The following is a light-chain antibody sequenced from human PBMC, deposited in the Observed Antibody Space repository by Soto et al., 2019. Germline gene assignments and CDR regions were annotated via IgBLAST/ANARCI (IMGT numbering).Light chain of an antibody. CDR3: SSYTRSSTPYV. Sequence: QSALTQPASVSLSPGHAITISCTGTSSDVGGYNYVSWYEQHPGKAPKLLIYEVSNRPSGVSNRFSGSKSGNTASLTISGLQAEDEADYYCSSYTRSSTPYVFGIGTKVTVL. J-gene: IGLJ1*01. CDR2: EVS. V-gene: IGLV2-14*01. CDR1: SSDVGGYNY.